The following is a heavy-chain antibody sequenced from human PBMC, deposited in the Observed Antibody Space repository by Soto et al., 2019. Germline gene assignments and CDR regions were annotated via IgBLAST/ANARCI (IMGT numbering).Heavy chain of an antibody. CDR2: IYYSGST. CDR1: GGSISSYY. V-gene: IGHV4-59*01. Sequence: SETLSLTCTVSGGSISSYYWSWIRQPPGKGLEWIGYIYYSGSTNYNPSLKSRVTISVDTSKNQFSLKLSSVTAADTAVYYCARGSSGSYRYWGQGTLVTVSS. J-gene: IGHJ4*02. CDR3: ARGSSGSYRY. D-gene: IGHD1-26*01.